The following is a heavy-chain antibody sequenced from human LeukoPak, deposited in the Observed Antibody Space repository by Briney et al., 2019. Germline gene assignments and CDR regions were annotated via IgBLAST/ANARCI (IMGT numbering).Heavy chain of an antibody. CDR1: GFTFSRYW. CDR2: VNSDGNST. V-gene: IGHV3-74*01. D-gene: IGHD6-13*01. Sequence: PGGSPRLSCAASGFTFSRYWMHWVRQAPGKGLVWVSRVNSDGNSTSYADSVKGRFTIFRDNAKHTLYLQMNSLRAEDTAVYYCARGIAAADIDYWGQGTLVTVSS. CDR3: ARGIAAADIDY. J-gene: IGHJ4*02.